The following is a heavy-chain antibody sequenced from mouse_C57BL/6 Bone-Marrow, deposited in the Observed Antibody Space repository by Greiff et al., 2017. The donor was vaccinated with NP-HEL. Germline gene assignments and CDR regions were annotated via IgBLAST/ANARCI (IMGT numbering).Heavy chain of an antibody. V-gene: IGHV1-4*01. D-gene: IGHD3-2*02. CDR1: GYTFTSYT. CDR2: INPSSGYT. J-gene: IGHJ3*01. CDR3: AREWLRLVGGFAY. Sequence: QVQLQQSGAELARPGASVKMSCKASGYTFTSYTMHWVKQRPGQGLEWIGYINPSSGYTKYNQKFKDKATLTADKSSSTAYMQLSSLTSDDSAVYYCAREWLRLVGGFAYWGQGTLVTVSA.